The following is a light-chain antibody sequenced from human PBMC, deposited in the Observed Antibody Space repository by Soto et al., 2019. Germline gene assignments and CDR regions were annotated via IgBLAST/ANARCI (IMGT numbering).Light chain of an antibody. V-gene: IGLV1-47*01. J-gene: IGLJ3*02. CDR2: KNN. Sequence: QSVLTQPPSASGTPGQRVTISCSGSSSNIGSNYVYWYQKLPGTAPRLLIYKNNQRPSGVPDRFSGSKSGTSASLAISGLRSEDEADYYCAVWDDSLSGLFGGGTQLTVL. CDR1: SSNIGSNY. CDR3: AVWDDSLSGL.